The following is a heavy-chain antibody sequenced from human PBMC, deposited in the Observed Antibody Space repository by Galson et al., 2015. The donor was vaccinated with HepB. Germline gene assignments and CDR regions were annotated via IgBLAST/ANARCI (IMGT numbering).Heavy chain of an antibody. Sequence: SVKVSCKASGYTFTSYAMHWVRQAPGQRLEWMGWINAGNGNTKYSQKFQGRVTITRDTSASTAYMELSSLRSEDTAVYYCARDLGSGYSYGYLGGWGQGTLVTVSS. CDR2: INAGNGNT. D-gene: IGHD5-18*01. CDR1: GYTFTSYA. V-gene: IGHV1-3*01. J-gene: IGHJ4*02. CDR3: ARDLGSGYSYGYLGG.